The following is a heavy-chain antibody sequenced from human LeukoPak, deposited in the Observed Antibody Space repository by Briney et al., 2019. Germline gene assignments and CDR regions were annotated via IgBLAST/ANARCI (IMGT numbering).Heavy chain of an antibody. CDR2: IYYSGST. J-gene: IGHJ6*02. CDR1: GGSISSYY. D-gene: IGHD1-14*01. V-gene: IGHV4-59*01. CDR3: AGRTRYYYYYGMDV. Sequence: SETLSLTCTVSGGSISSYYWSWIRQPPGKGLEWIGYIYYSGSTNYNPSLKSRVTISVDTSKNQFSLKLSSVTAADTAVYYCAGRTRYYYYYGMDVWGQGTTITVSS.